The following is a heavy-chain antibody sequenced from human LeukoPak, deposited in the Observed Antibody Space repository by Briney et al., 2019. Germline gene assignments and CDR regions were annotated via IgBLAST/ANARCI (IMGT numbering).Heavy chain of an antibody. D-gene: IGHD2/OR15-2a*01. J-gene: IGHJ4*02. CDR3: SEGYFEPFEH. Sequence: SETLSLTCVVSGASLSSSHWHWIRQFPGKGLEWIGCLSYTWKTDYNPSLTSRVTISVDTSKNQLSLKLRSVTAADTAVYYCSEGYFEPFEHWGQGNLVTVSS. V-gene: IGHV4-59*01. CDR1: GASLSSSH. CDR2: LSYTWKT.